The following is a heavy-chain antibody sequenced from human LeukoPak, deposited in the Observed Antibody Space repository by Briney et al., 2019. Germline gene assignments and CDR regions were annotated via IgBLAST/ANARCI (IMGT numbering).Heavy chain of an antibody. CDR3: ARGEFPPYGDYWGY. D-gene: IGHD4-17*01. V-gene: IGHV1-8*01. J-gene: IGHJ4*02. Sequence: GASVKVSCKASGYTFTSYDINWVRQATGQGLEWMGWMNPNSGNTGYAQKFQGRVTMTRDTSISTAYMELSSLRSEDTAVYYCARGEFPPYGDYWGYWGQGTLVTVSS. CDR2: MNPNSGNT. CDR1: GYTFTSYD.